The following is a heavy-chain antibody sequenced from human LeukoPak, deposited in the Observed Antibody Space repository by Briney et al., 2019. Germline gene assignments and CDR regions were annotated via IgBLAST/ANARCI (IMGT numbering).Heavy chain of an antibody. CDR3: AKAGYDFWSGYSTQINWFDP. CDR1: GFTFSTYS. J-gene: IGHJ5*02. V-gene: IGHV3-23*01. CDR2: IDVTTGIS. D-gene: IGHD3-3*01. Sequence: GGSLRLSRAASGFTFSTYSMSWVRQAPGKGLEWVSTIDVTTGISYYADSVKGRFTISRDNSKNTLYLQMNSLRAEDTAVYYCAKAGYDFWSGYSTQINWFDPWGQGTLVTVSS.